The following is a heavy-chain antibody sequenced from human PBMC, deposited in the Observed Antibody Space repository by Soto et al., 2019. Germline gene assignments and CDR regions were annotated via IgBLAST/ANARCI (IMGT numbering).Heavy chain of an antibody. V-gene: IGHV3-7*03. CDR3: VRGGHGSGSYLGSS. J-gene: IGHJ5*02. D-gene: IGHD3-10*01. Sequence: PGGSLRLSCVASGFTFTTYWMSWVRQAPGKGLQWVANIRQDGGAQYYVDSVKGRFTISRDNAKNSVYLQMDSLRVEDTAVYYCVRGGHGSGSYLGSSWGQGILVTDSS. CDR2: IRQDGGAQ. CDR1: GFTFTTYW.